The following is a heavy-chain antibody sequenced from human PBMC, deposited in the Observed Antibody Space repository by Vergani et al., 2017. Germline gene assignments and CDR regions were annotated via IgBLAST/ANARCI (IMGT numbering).Heavy chain of an antibody. D-gene: IGHD3-10*01. CDR3: ARFITMHSWFDP. CDR2: IYNSGST. J-gene: IGHJ5*02. V-gene: IGHV4-4*03. Sequence: QVQLQESGPGLVKPPGTLSLTCAVSGSSISSSNWWSGVRQPPGKGLEWIGEIYNSGSTNYNPSLKSRVTISEDKSKNQFSLKLGSVTAADTAVYYCARFITMHSWFDPWGQGTLVTVSS. CDR1: GSSISSSNW.